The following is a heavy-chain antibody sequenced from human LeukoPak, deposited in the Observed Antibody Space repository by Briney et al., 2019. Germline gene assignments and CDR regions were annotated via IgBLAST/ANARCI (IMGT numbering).Heavy chain of an antibody. CDR3: AREKGDYDILTGLYYFDY. V-gene: IGHV1-2*02. Sequence: GASVKVSCKASGYTFTGYYMHWVRQAPGQGLEWMGWINPNSGGTNYAQKFQGRVTMTRDTSISTAYMELSRLRSDDTAVYYCAREKGDYDILTGLYYFDYWGQGTLVTVSS. CDR1: GYTFTGYY. CDR2: INPNSGGT. J-gene: IGHJ4*02. D-gene: IGHD3-9*01.